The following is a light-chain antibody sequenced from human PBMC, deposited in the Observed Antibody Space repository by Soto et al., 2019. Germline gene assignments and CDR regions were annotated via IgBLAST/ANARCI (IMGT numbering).Light chain of an antibody. Sequence: AIRMTQSPSSLSASTGDRVTIPCRASQDSGTYLAWYQQKPGKAPKLLIYAASSLQSGVPSRFSGSGSGTDFTLTISWLQSEDFATYYCQHYYNYPRTFGQGTKVDIK. V-gene: IGKV1-8*01. CDR3: QHYYNYPRT. CDR1: QDSGTY. CDR2: AAS. J-gene: IGKJ1*01.